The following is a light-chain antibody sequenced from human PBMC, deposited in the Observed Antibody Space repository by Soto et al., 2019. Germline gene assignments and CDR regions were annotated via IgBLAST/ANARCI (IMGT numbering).Light chain of an antibody. CDR2: SVS. CDR1: QSVNSW. J-gene: IGKJ1*01. V-gene: IGKV1-5*01. CDR3: QLFSSYSRT. Sequence: DIQMTQSPSTLSAYVGDRVTITCRASQSVNSWLAWYQQKPGRAPKLLIYSVSNLDSGVPSRFSGSGSGTEFTLTISSLQPDDFATYYCQLFSSYSRTFGQGTKVEMK.